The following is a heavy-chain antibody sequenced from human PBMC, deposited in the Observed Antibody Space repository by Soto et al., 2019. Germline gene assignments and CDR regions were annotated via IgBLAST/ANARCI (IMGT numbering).Heavy chain of an antibody. J-gene: IGHJ3*02. V-gene: IGHV1-2*04. CDR3: ARNLDWNYVSAFDI. CDR2: INPNSGGT. D-gene: IGHD1-7*01. CDR1: GYTFTGYY. Sequence: ASVKVSCKASGYTFTGYYMHWVRQAPGQGLEWMGWINPNSGGTNYAQKFQGWVTMTRDTSISTAYMELSRLRSDDTAVYYCARNLDWNYVSAFDIWGQGTRVTVSS.